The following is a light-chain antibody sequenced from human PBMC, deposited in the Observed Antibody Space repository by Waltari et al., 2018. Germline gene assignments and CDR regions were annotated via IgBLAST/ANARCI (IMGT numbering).Light chain of an antibody. J-gene: IGLJ1*01. Sequence: QSGLTQPASVSGSPGQSITISCTGTSSDVGNYNLVSWYHQYPGKAPKLMVYEVTKRTSGVSDRFSGSKSGNTASLTIYGLQSEDEADYYCCSYAGLGIYVFGTGTKVTVL. V-gene: IGLV2-23*02. CDR3: CSYAGLGIYV. CDR1: SSDVGNYNL. CDR2: EVT.